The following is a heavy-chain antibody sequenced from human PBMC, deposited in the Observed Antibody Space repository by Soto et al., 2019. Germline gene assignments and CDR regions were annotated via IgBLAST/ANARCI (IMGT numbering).Heavy chain of an antibody. CDR3: ARVRWGLRDTRPSVKYGLDV. D-gene: IGHD2-21*02. Sequence: GASVKVSCKASGYTFTNYGFSWVRQAPGQGLEWMGWISTYNGNTNSAEKFQGRVTMTTDTSTSTGYMEMRSLRSDDTAVYYCARVRWGLRDTRPSVKYGLDVWGQGTTVTVSS. V-gene: IGHV1-18*01. J-gene: IGHJ6*02. CDR1: GYTFTNYG. CDR2: ISTYNGNT.